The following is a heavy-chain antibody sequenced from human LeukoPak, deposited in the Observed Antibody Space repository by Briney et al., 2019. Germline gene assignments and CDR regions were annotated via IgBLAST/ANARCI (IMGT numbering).Heavy chain of an antibody. CDR1: GFTFSSYA. J-gene: IGHJ4*02. CDR2: ISGSGGST. Sequence: GGSLRLSCAASGFTFSSYAMSWVRQAPGKGLEWVSAISGSGGSTYYADSVKGRFTISRDNSKNTLYLQMSSLRAEDTAVYYCAKSPKGSGYYYFDYWGRGSLVTVSS. V-gene: IGHV3-23*01. CDR3: AKSPKGSGYYYFDY. D-gene: IGHD3-22*01.